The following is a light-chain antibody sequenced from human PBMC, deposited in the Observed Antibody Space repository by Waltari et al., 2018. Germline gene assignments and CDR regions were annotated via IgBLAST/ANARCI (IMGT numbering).Light chain of an antibody. CDR2: KIS. CDR3: MQARQFPLT. J-gene: IGKJ4*01. CDR1: QSLVNSDGNTY. Sequence: DIVLTQTPLSSPVTVGQPASIYCTSSQSLVNSDGNTYLNWLHPRPGQPPRLLVYKISQRLSGVPDRFSGSGAGTDFTLKISRVEAEDVGVYYCMQARQFPLTFGGGTKVEIK. V-gene: IGKV2-24*01.